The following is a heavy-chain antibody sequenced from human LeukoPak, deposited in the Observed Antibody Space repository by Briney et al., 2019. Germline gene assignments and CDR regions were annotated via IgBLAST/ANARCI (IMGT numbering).Heavy chain of an antibody. CDR2: INHSGST. J-gene: IGHJ5*02. CDR1: GGSFSGYY. D-gene: IGHD2-15*01. V-gene: IGHV4-34*01. Sequence: PSETLSLTCAVYGGSFSGYYWSWIRQPPGKGLEWIGEINHSGSTNYNPSLKSRVTISVDTSKNQFSLKLSSVAAADTAVYYCARRRVVVVSAALYNWFDPWGQGTLVTVSS. CDR3: ARRRVVVVSAALYNWFDP.